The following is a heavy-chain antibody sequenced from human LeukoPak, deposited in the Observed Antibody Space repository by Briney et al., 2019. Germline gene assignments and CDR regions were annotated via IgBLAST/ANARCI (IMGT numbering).Heavy chain of an antibody. D-gene: IGHD6-13*01. J-gene: IGHJ5*02. CDR3: ASIHRIAAAGTNWFDP. Sequence: AGGSLRLSCAASGFTFDTYAMSWVRQAPGKGLEWVSGLSGSGGSTYYADSVKGRFTISRDNAKNSLYLQMNSLRAEDTAVYYCASIHRIAAAGTNWFDPWGQGTLVTVSS. CDR1: GFTFDTYA. CDR2: LSGSGGST. V-gene: IGHV3-23*01.